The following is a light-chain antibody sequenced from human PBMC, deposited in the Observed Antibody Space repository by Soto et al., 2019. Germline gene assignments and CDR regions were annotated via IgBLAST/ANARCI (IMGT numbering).Light chain of an antibody. CDR3: QTWGTGRV. J-gene: IGLJ3*02. CDR2: LNSDGSH. Sequence: QPVQTQSPSASASLGASVKLTCTLSSGHSSYAIAWHQQQPEKGPRYLMKLNSDGSHSKGDGIPDRFSGSSSGAERYLTISSLQSEDEADYYCQTWGTGRVFGGGTKLTVL. CDR1: SGHSSYA. V-gene: IGLV4-69*01.